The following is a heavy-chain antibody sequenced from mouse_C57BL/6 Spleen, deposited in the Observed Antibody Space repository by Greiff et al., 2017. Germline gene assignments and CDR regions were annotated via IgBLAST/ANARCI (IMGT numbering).Heavy chain of an antibody. CDR1: GYTFTSYW. CDR2: IDPSDSET. J-gene: IGHJ4*01. D-gene: IGHD2-5*01. Sequence: QVQLKQPGAELVRPGSSVKLSCKASGYTFTSYWMHWVKQRPIQGLEWIGNIDPSDSETHYNQKFKDKATLTVDKSSSTAYMQLSSLTSEDSAVYYCARRSNYEGGMDYWGQGTSVTVSS. CDR3: ARRSNYEGGMDY. V-gene: IGHV1-52*01.